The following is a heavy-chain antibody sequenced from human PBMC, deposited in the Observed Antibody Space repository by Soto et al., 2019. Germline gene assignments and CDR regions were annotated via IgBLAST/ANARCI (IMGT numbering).Heavy chain of an antibody. J-gene: IGHJ4*02. D-gene: IGHD6-13*01. V-gene: IGHV3-9*01. Sequence: GGSLRLSCAASGFTFDDYAMHWVRQAPGKGLEWVSGISWNSGSIGYADSVKGRFTISRDNAKNSLYLQMNSLRAEDTALYYCAKDSEGIAAAGNYFDYWGQGTLVTVSS. CDR1: GFTFDDYA. CDR2: ISWNSGSI. CDR3: AKDSEGIAAAGNYFDY.